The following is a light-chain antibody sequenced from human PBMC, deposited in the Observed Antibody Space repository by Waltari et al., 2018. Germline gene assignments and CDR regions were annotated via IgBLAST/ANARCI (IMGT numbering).Light chain of an antibody. V-gene: IGLV3-16*01. CDR1: ALSTKY. CDR2: KDI. Sequence: SHELTQPPSVSVSLGQMARISCSGEALSTKYVYWYQQKPGQSPVLIIYKDIERPSAAPHRFSGSSSGTLITLTISGVQAEDDADYCCLSPDSGGTYWVFGGGTKLTVL. CDR3: LSPDSGGTYWV. J-gene: IGLJ3*02.